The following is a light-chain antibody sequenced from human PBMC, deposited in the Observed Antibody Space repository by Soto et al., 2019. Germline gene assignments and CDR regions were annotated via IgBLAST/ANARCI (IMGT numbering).Light chain of an antibody. V-gene: IGLV1-44*01. CDR3: AAWDDSLNGPL. CDR1: SSNIGSNT. Sequence: QSVLTQPPSASGTPGQRVTISCSGSSSNIGSNTVNWYQQLPGTATKLLIYSNNQRPSGVPDRFSGSKSGTSASLAISGLQSEDEADYYCAAWDDSLNGPLFGGWTKLTVL. J-gene: IGLJ2*01. CDR2: SNN.